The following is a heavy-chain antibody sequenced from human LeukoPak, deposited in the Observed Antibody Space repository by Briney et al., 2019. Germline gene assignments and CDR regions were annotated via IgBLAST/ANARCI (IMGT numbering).Heavy chain of an antibody. CDR1: GYTFTGYY. CDR3: ARDLRPYYYDSTYYLYYFDY. D-gene: IGHD3-22*01. Sequence: GASVKVSCKASGYTFTGYYMHWVRQAPGQGLEWMGWINPNSGGTNYAQKLQGRVTMTTDTSTSTAYMELRSLRSDDTAVYYCARDLRPYYYDSTYYLYYFDYWGQGTLVTVSS. J-gene: IGHJ4*02. CDR2: INPNSGGT. V-gene: IGHV1-2*02.